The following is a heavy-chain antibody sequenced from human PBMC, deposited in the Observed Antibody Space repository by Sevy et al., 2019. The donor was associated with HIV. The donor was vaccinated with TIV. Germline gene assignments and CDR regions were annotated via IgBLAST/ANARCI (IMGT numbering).Heavy chain of an antibody. D-gene: IGHD1-7*01. Sequence: GGSLRLSCAASGFTFSNSWMGWVRQAPGKGLEWVANIKQDAGQKYYVDSVKGRFTISRDKAKNALDLQMNSLRAEDTAVYFCARDDGNYDFHDWGQGTLVTVSS. J-gene: IGHJ4*02. CDR1: GFTFSNSW. V-gene: IGHV3-7*01. CDR3: ARDDGNYDFHD. CDR2: IKQDAGQK.